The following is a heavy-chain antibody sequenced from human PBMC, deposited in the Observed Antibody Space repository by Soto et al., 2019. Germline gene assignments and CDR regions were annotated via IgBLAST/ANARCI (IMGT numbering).Heavy chain of an antibody. V-gene: IGHV1-69*06. D-gene: IGHD3-10*01. J-gene: IGHJ5*02. Sequence: GASVKDSCKASEGTFSSYASSWVRQAPGQGLEWMGGIIPIFGTSNYAQKFQGRVTITADKSTSTAYMALIILRSEDTAVYYCARVKLWFGELPHIDPWGQGTLVTVSS. CDR2: IIPIFGTS. CDR3: ARVKLWFGELPHIDP. CDR1: EGTFSSYA.